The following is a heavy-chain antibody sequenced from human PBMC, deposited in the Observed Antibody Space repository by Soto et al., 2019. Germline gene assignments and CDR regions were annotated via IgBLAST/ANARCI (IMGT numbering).Heavy chain of an antibody. CDR3: AKDRPRLGTVYYYGMDV. CDR2: ISYDGSNK. Sequence: QVQLVESGGGVVQPGRSLRLSCAASGFTFSSYGMHWVRQAPGKGLEWVAVISYDGSNKYYADSVKGRFTISRDNSKNTLYLQMNSLRAEDTAVYYCAKDRPRLGTVYYYGMDVWDQGTTVTVSS. V-gene: IGHV3-30*18. D-gene: IGHD1-1*01. J-gene: IGHJ6*02. CDR1: GFTFSSYG.